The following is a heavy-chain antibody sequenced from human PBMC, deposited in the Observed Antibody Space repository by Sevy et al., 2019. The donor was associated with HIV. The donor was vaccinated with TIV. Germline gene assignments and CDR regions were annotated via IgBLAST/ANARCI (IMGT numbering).Heavy chain of an antibody. D-gene: IGHD3-22*01. CDR1: GFTFSSYA. J-gene: IGHJ4*02. Sequence: GGSLRLSCAADGFTFSSYAMHWVRQAPGKGLEWVGIIWSDGAYKYHGDSVKGRFTISRDNSKNTLYLQMNNLRVEDTAVYYCARGGYYYDNAAYYAFDSWGQGTLVTVSS. V-gene: IGHV3-33*01. CDR3: ARGGYYYDNAAYYAFDS. CDR2: IWSDGAYK.